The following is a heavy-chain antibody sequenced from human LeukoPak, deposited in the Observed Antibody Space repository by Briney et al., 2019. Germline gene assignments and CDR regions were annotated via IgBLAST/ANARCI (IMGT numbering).Heavy chain of an antibody. CDR1: HYSISSNYY. CDR2: IYHSGST. Sequence: SETLSLTCTVSHYSISSNYYWGWIRPPPGKGLEWIGKIYHSGSTYYNPSLKSRVTVSVDTSKNQFSLKLASVTAADTAVYYCARSSGYMSYWGQGTLVTVSS. CDR3: ARSSGYMSY. V-gene: IGHV4-38-2*02. D-gene: IGHD3-22*01. J-gene: IGHJ4*02.